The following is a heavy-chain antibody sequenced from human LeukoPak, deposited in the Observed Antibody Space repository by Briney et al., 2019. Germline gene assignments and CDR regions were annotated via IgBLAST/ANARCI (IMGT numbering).Heavy chain of an antibody. CDR1: GFTFSSYS. D-gene: IGHD2-15*01. CDR3: ARTIEEYCSGGSCYHYYFDY. CDR2: ISSSSSYI. J-gene: IGHJ4*02. Sequence: GSLRLSCAASGFTFSSYSMNWVRQAPGKGLEWVSSISSSSSYIYYADSVKGRFTISRDNAKNSLYLQMNSLRAEDTAVYYCARTIEEYCSGGSCYHYYFDYWGQGTLVTVSS. V-gene: IGHV3-21*01.